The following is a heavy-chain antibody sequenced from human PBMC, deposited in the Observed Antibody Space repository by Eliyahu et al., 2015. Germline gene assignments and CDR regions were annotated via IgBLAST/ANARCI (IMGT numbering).Heavy chain of an antibody. D-gene: IGHD2-2*02. CDR3: AKVFCSTSCYMGRGLYYMDA. Sequence: QVQLVESGGGVVQPGGSLRLSCXASGFXFSGYGXXWVRQAPGKGLEWVSFIWYDGNYKYYTDSVKGRFTISRDNSKNTLYLQMNSLRAEDTAVYYCAKVFCSTSCYMGRGLYYMDAWGKGTTVTVSS. V-gene: IGHV3-30*02. CDR2: IWYDGNYK. CDR1: GFXFSGYG. J-gene: IGHJ6*03.